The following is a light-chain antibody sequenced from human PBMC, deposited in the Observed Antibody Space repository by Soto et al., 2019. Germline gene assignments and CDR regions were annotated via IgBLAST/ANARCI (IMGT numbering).Light chain of an antibody. CDR3: QSYDSRLSAYV. V-gene: IGLV1-40*01. Sequence: VLTQPPSVSGAPGQRVTISCTGSSSNIGAGYDVHWYQQLPGTAPKLLISGNSNRPSGVPDRFSGSKSGTSASLAITGLQAEDEADYYCQSYDSRLSAYVFGSGTKVTVL. CDR2: GNS. J-gene: IGLJ1*01. CDR1: SSNIGAGYD.